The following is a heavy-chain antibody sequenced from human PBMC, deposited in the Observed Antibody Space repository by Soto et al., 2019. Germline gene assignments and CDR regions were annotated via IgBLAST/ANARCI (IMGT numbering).Heavy chain of an antibody. J-gene: IGHJ3*02. CDR1: GYSFTNFW. V-gene: IGHV5-51*01. CDR2: IYPGDSDP. CDR3: ARPMGAYSSDAFDI. D-gene: IGHD6-13*01. Sequence: PGESLKISCKGSGYSFTNFWIGWVRQVPGKGLEWMGIIYPGDSDPRYSPSFQGQVTISADKSISTAYLQWSSLKASDTARYYCARPMGAYSSDAFDIWGQGTMVTVSS.